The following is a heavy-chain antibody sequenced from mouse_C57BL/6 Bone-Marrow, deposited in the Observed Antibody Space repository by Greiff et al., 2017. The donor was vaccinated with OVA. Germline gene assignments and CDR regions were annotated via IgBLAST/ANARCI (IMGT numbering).Heavy chain of an antibody. CDR2: IDPANGDT. D-gene: IGHD1-1*01. Sequence: VQLQQSGAELVRPGASVKLSCTASGFNIKDDYMHWVKQRPEQGLEWIGWIDPANGDTEYASKFQGKATITADTSSNTAYLQLSSLTSADTAVYYCTGVYYGSSYVDYWGQGTTLTVSS. J-gene: IGHJ2*01. CDR1: GFNIKDDY. V-gene: IGHV14-4*01. CDR3: TGVYYGSSYVDY.